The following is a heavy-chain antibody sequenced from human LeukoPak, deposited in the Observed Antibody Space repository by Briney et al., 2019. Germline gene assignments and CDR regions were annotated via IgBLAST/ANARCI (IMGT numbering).Heavy chain of an antibody. CDR3: ARGYGGLGSDFWSGRGYYYYMDV. Sequence: GGSLRLSCAASGFTFSNYAMHWVRQAPGKGLEWVALISYDGSNKYNADSVKGRFTISRDNSKNTLYLQMNSLRPEDTAVYYCARGYGGLGSDFWSGRGYYYYMDVWGKGTTVTVSS. D-gene: IGHD3-3*01. J-gene: IGHJ6*03. CDR2: ISYDGSNK. V-gene: IGHV3-30-3*01. CDR1: GFTFSNYA.